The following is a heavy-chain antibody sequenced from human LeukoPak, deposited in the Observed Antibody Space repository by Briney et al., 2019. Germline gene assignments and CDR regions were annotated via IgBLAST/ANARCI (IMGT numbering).Heavy chain of an antibody. V-gene: IGHV4-34*01. J-gene: IGHJ4*02. D-gene: IGHD1-26*01. CDR1: GGSFSGYY. Sequence: SETLSLTCAVYGGSFSGYYWSWIRQPPGKGLEWIGEINHSGSTNYNPSLQSRVTISVDTSKNQFSLKLTSVTAADTAVYYCARESGSSTTRSLDYWGQGTLVTVSS. CDR2: INHSGST. CDR3: ARESGSSTTRSLDY.